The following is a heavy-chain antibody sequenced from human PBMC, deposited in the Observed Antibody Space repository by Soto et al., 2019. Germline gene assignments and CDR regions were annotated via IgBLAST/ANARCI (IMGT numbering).Heavy chain of an antibody. CDR3: ARASLGTNWEHLPFDY. CDR1: GGTFSSYA. Sequence: ASVKVSCKASGGTFSSYAISWVRQAPGQGLEWMGGIIPIFGTANYAQKFQGRVTITADESTSTAYMELSSLRSEDTAVYYCARASLGTNWEHLPFDYWGQGTLVTVSS. D-gene: IGHD1-1*01. CDR2: IIPIFGTA. J-gene: IGHJ4*02. V-gene: IGHV1-69*13.